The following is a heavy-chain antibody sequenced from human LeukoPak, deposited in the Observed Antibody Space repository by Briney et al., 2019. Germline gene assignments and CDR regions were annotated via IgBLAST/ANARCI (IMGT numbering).Heavy chain of an antibody. D-gene: IGHD3-10*01. CDR1: GYTFTSYD. CDR2: MNPNSGNT. Sequence: ASVKVSCKASGYTFTSYDINWVRQATGQGLEWMGWMNPNSGNTGYAQKFQGRVTMTRNTSISTAYMELSSLRSDDTAIYYCTRGFRGSASRRFDSWGQGTQVTVSS. J-gene: IGHJ4*02. CDR3: TRGFRGSASRRFDS. V-gene: IGHV1-8*01.